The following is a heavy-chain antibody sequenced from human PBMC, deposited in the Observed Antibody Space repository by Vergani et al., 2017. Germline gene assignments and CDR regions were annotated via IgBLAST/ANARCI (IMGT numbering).Heavy chain of an antibody. CDR2: IYPGDSEV. D-gene: IGHD3-10*01. CDR3: ASGGHGSENGGALQL. Sequence: EKQLVQSGSETKKPGESLKISCQAFGYIFSNFWIGWVRQRPGRGLEWMGIIYPGDSEVKSNPTFRGQVIFSVDTSVNNAHLQWRSLQASDTATYFCASGGHGSENGGALQLWGQGTNITVSS. CDR1: GYIFSNFW. J-gene: IGHJ3*01. V-gene: IGHV5-51*01.